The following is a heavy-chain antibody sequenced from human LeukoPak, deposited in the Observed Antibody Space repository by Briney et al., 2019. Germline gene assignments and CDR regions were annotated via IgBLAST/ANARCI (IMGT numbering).Heavy chain of an antibody. CDR2: SGQRGGA. V-gene: IGHV4-34*01. J-gene: IGHJ4*02. D-gene: IGHD5-18*01. CDR3: ARGRGHSYGL. Sequence: PSETLALTCDVVDGNFTFYYGRWIRQPPGKGLEWLGESGQRGGANYNPSLRNRVIISVEASSNQVSLKMTSVTAADTAVYYCARGRGHSYGLWGQGKLVIVSS. CDR1: DGNFTFYY.